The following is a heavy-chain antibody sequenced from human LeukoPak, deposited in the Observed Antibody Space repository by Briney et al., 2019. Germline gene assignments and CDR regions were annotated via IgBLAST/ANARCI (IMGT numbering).Heavy chain of an antibody. CDR2: ISSNGGST. J-gene: IGHJ4*02. Sequence: PGGSLRLSCAASGFTFSSYAMHWVRQAPGKGLEYVSAISSNGGSTYYANSVKGRFTISRDNSKNTLYLQMGSLRAEDMAVYYCAREWPNCGGDCYFDYWGQGTLVTVSS. D-gene: IGHD2-21*02. V-gene: IGHV3-64*01. CDR1: GFTFSSYA. CDR3: AREWPNCGGDCYFDY.